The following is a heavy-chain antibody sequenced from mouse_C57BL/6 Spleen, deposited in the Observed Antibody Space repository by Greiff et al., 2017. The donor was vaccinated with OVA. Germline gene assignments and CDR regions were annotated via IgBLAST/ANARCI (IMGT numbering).Heavy chain of an antibody. Sequence: EVQVVESGGGLVQPKGSLKLSCAASGFSFNTYAMNWVRQAPGKGLEWVARIRSKSNNYATYYAESVKDRFTISRDDSESMLYLQMNNLKTEETAMDYCVRQLLYGNYAMDYWGQGTSVTVSS. CDR1: GFSFNTYA. CDR3: VRQLLYGNYAMDY. J-gene: IGHJ4*01. CDR2: IRSKSNNYAT. V-gene: IGHV10-1*01. D-gene: IGHD2-12*01.